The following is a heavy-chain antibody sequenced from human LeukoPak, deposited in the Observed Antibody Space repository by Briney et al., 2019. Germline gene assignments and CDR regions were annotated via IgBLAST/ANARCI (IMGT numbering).Heavy chain of an antibody. Sequence: PGGSLRLSCAASGFTFSDYYMSWIRQAPGKGLEWGSYISSSGSTIYYADSVKGRFTISRYNAKNSLYLQMNSLRAEDTAVYYCASPTEGYAFDIWGQGTMVTVSS. J-gene: IGHJ3*02. CDR3: ASPTEGYAFDI. CDR1: GFTFSDYY. CDR2: ISSSGSTI. D-gene: IGHD5-18*01. V-gene: IGHV3-11*04.